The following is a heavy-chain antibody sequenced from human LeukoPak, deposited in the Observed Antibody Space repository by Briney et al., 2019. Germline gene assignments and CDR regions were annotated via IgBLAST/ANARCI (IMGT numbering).Heavy chain of an antibody. V-gene: IGHV4-34*01. Sequence: SETLSLTCAVYGGSFSGYYWSWIRQPPGKGLEWIGEINHSGSTNYNPSLKSRVTISVDTSKNQFSLKLSSVTAADTAVYYCARSVIAYYDSRCYYFDYWGQGTLVTGSS. D-gene: IGHD3-22*01. J-gene: IGHJ4*02. CDR1: GGSFSGYY. CDR3: ARSVIAYYDSRCYYFDY. CDR2: INHSGST.